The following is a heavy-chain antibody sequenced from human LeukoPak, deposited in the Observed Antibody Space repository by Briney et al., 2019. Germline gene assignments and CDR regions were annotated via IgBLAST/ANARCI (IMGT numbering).Heavy chain of an antibody. CDR2: ISGSGGST. CDR1: GWSFSNYY. D-gene: IGHD6-13*01. V-gene: IGHV3-23*01. CDR3: AKDPWAAARSWFDP. J-gene: IGHJ5*02. Sequence: ETLSLTCAVYGWSFSNYYLSWVRQAPGKGLEWVSAISGSGGSTYYADSVKGRFTISRDNSKNTLYLQMNSLRAEDTAVYYCAKDPWAAARSWFDPWGQGTLVTVSS.